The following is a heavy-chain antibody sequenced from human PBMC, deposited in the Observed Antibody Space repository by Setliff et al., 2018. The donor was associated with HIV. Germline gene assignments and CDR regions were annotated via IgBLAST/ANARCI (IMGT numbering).Heavy chain of an antibody. CDR3: AREPSPSQWQPLYFDV. V-gene: IGHV4-4*07. CDR1: GASTNAYF. Sequence: SETLSLTCNVSGASTNAYFLSWVRHPAGKGLEWIGHIYTSGITNHNPSLKSRVTMSLDTSKEQFSLRLRSVTAADTAIYYCAREPSPSQWQPLYFDVRGRGILVTVSS. CDR2: IYTSGIT. J-gene: IGHJ4*02. D-gene: IGHD6-19*01.